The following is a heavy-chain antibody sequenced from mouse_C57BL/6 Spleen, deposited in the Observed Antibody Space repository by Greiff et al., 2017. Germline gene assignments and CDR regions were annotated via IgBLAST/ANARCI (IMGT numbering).Heavy chain of an antibody. D-gene: IGHD1-1*01. V-gene: IGHV1-55*01. CDR1: GYTFTSYW. J-gene: IGHJ4*01. CDR3: ARPSTVVAPDAMDY. Sequence: QVQLQQPGAELVKPGASVKMSCKASGYTFTSYWITWVKQRPGQGLEWIGDIYPGSGSTNYNEKFKSKATLTVDTSSSTAYMQLSSLTSEDSAVYYSARPSTVVAPDAMDYGGQGTSVTVSS. CDR2: IYPGSGST.